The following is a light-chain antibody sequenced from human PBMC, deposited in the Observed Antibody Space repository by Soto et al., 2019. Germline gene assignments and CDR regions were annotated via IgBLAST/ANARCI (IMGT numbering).Light chain of an antibody. CDR1: QSIVTY. Sequence: IHMTQSPSSLSASVGDRVTITCRASQSIVTYLNWYLQKPGKAPKLLIYAASNLQSGVPSRFSGSGSGTDFTLTISSLQPEDFATYYCQQSYSTLWTFGQGTKVDIK. V-gene: IGKV1-39*01. J-gene: IGKJ1*01. CDR3: QQSYSTLWT. CDR2: AAS.